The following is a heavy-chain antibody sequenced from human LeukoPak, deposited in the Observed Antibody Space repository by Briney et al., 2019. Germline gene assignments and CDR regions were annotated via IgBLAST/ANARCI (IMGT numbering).Heavy chain of an antibody. CDR1: GFNVTTNN. CDR2: FLAGGLL. V-gene: IGHV3-66*04. J-gene: IGHJ4*02. D-gene: IGHD2-21*01. Sequence: GGSLRLSCVGSGFNVTTNNMYWVRQAPGKGLECVSTFLAGGLLDYADSVRDRFTISRDTSKNTLYLQMNSLSAEDTAVYYCGRRFCNSCPLDFSGQGTLVTVSS. CDR3: GRRFCNSCPLDF.